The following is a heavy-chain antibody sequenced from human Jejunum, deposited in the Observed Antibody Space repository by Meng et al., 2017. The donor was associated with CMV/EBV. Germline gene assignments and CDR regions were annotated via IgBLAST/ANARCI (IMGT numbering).Heavy chain of an antibody. CDR2: INSDGSST. Sequence: CAASGFTFSMYWMHWVRQAPGKGPVWVSRINSDGSSTSYAESVKGRFTISRDNAKNTLYLQMNSLRAEDTAVYYCARGYNYNMDVWGQGTTVTVSS. CDR3: ARGYNYNMDV. CDR1: GFTFSMYW. V-gene: IGHV3-74*01. J-gene: IGHJ6*02.